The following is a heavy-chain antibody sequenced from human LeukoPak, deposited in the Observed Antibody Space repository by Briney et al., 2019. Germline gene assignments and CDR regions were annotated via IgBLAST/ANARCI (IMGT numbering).Heavy chain of an antibody. V-gene: IGHV3-7*01. CDR3: ARELLDAFDI. CDR2: IKPDGGEK. CDR1: GFTFSDYW. D-gene: IGHD2-15*01. J-gene: IGHJ3*02. Sequence: GGSLRLSCAASGFTFSDYWMSWVRQAPGKGLEWVANIKPDGGEKYSVDSVKGRFTISRDNAKNSLYLQMNSLRAEDTAVYYCARELLDAFDIWGQGTMVTVSS.